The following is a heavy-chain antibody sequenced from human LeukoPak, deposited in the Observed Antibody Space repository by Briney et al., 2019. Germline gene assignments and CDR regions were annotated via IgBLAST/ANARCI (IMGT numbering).Heavy chain of an antibody. CDR3: AREPGSRYSNFPYYFDY. D-gene: IGHD4-11*01. J-gene: IGHJ4*02. CDR1: GFTFSSYS. Sequence: GGSLRLSCAASGFTFSSYSMNWVRQAPGKGLEWVSYISSSSSTIYYADSVKGRFTIARDNAKNSLYLQMNSLRDEDTAVYYCAREPGSRYSNFPYYFDYWGQGTLVTVSS. V-gene: IGHV3-48*02. CDR2: ISSSSSTI.